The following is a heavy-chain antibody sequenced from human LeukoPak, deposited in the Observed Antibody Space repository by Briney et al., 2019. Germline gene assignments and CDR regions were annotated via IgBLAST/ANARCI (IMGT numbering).Heavy chain of an antibody. CDR2: IYRSGRT. CDR3: ARGTYGYYMDV. J-gene: IGHJ6*03. V-gene: IGHV4-38-2*02. CDR1: NYSISNSLY. D-gene: IGHD4-17*01. Sequence: SETLSLTCSGSNYSISNSLYWGWLRQPPGTGLEWIGRIYRSGRTFYNPPLKSRVTISLDTSKNQFSLKLSSVTAADTAVYFCARGTYGYYMDVWGKGTTVTVSS.